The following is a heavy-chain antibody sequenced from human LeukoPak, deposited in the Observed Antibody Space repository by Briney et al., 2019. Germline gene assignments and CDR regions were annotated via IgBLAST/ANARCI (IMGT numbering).Heavy chain of an antibody. J-gene: IGHJ5*02. V-gene: IGHV4-39*07. CDR1: GVSIRSSNSY. CDR3: TRGVSGYSSTWYGAWFDP. D-gene: IGHD6-13*01. CDR2: IYHGGAT. Sequence: SETLSLTCTVSGVSIRSSNSYWGWIRQPPGKGLEWMGSIYHGGATYYNPSLKSRATISLDTSQNQFSLSLSSVTAADTAVYYCTRGVSGYSSTWYGAWFDPWGQGTLVSVSS.